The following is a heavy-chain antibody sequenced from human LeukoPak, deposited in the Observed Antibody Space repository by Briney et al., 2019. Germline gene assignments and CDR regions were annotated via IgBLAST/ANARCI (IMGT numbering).Heavy chain of an antibody. V-gene: IGHV3-23*01. D-gene: IGHD3-10*01. CDR2: ISGSGGST. Sequence: GGSLRLSCAASGFTFRNYAMSWVRQAPGRRLEWVSSISGSGGSTYYADSVKGRFTISRDNSKNTLYLQMNSLRAEDTAVYYCAKTWTMVRGVSGAFDIWGQGTMVTVSS. CDR1: GFTFRNYA. J-gene: IGHJ3*02. CDR3: AKTWTMVRGVSGAFDI.